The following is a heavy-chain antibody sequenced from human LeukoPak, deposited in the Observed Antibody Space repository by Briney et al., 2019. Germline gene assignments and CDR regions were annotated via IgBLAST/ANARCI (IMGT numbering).Heavy chain of an antibody. CDR2: MFHNGST. D-gene: IGHD2-2*01. CDR3: GRETLGYCSGTTCSLGIDV. Sequence: PSETLSLTCAVSGGSFSSGGFSWSWIRQPPGKGLEWIGYMFHNGSTHYSPSLQRRVTISVDRFKNQFSLRLRSVTAADTAVYYCGRETLGYCSGTTCSLGIDVWGQGTTVTVSS. V-gene: IGHV4-30-2*01. J-gene: IGHJ6*02. CDR1: GGSFSSGGFS.